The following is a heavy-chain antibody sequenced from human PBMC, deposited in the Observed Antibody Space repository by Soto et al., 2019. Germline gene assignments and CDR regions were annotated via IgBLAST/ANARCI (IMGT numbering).Heavy chain of an antibody. Sequence: GGSLRLSCAASGFSFNNHAMSWVRQAPGKGLQWVSGISGSGGSTYYADSVKGRFTLSRDNSKNTLYLQMNSLRAEDTAVYYCATSWSITMIVVVEGDYFDYWGQGTLVTVS. D-gene: IGHD3-22*01. CDR1: GFSFNNHA. CDR3: ATSWSITMIVVVEGDYFDY. V-gene: IGHV3-23*01. CDR2: ISGSGGST. J-gene: IGHJ4*02.